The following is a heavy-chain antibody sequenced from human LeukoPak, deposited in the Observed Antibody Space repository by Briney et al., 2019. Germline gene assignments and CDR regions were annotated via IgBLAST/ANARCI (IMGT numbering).Heavy chain of an antibody. CDR3: ARHFFRGGYAFHL. J-gene: IGHJ3*01. V-gene: IGHV4-34*01. Sequence: SETLSLTCAVYGGSFSGYCWSWIRQPPGKGRGGMGEISHSGRTNYNPSLKGRVTRSVDTSKNPFSLKLCAVTAADTAVYSGARHFFRGGYAFHLWGQGTLVTVSS. CDR1: GGSFSGYC. CDR2: ISHSGRT.